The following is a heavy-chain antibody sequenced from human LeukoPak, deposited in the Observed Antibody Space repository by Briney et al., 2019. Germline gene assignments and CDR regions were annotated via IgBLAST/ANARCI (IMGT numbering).Heavy chain of an antibody. CDR3: ARGRPHGNDY. CDR2: IASDGSST. J-gene: IGHJ4*02. D-gene: IGHD4-23*01. Sequence: GGSLRLSCAPSGFTFSRYWMNWVRQAPGKGLVWVSRIASDGSSTTYADSVKGRFSISRDNAKNTLYLQMNSLRVEDTAVYYCARGRPHGNDYWGQGTLVTVSS. V-gene: IGHV3-74*01. CDR1: GFTFSRYW.